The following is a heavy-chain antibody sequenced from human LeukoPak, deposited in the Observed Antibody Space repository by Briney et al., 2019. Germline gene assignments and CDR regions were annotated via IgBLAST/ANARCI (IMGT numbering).Heavy chain of an antibody. V-gene: IGHV3-23*01. Sequence: PGGSLRLSCAASGFTFSSYAMSWVRQAPGKGLEWVSAISGSGSSTYYEDSVKGRFTISRDSSKNTLYLQMNSLRAEDTAVYYCARSGSNYYYHYMDVWGKGTTVTVSS. J-gene: IGHJ6*03. D-gene: IGHD5-12*01. CDR1: GFTFSSYA. CDR3: ARSGSNYYYHYMDV. CDR2: ISGSGSST.